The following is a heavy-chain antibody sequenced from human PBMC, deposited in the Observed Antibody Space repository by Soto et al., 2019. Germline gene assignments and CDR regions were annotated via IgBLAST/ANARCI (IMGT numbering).Heavy chain of an antibody. V-gene: IGHV4-34*01. J-gene: IGHJ4*02. CDR1: GGSFSGYY. CDR3: ARGMVRGVIAYYFDY. Sequence: QVQLQQWGAGLLKPSETLSLTCAVYGGSFSGYYWSWIRQPPGKGLEWIGEINHSGSTNYNPSLTSRVTISVDTSKNQFSLKLSSVTAADTAVYYCARGMVRGVIAYYFDYWGQGALVTVSS. D-gene: IGHD3-10*01. CDR2: INHSGST.